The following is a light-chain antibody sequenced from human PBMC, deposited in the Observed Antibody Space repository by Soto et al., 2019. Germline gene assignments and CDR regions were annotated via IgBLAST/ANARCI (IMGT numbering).Light chain of an antibody. V-gene: IGKV4-1*01. CDR1: QNLLYTSDNKNH. J-gene: IGKJ2*01. CDR3: QQYYSSPPMYT. Sequence: DIVMTQSPDSLAVSLGERATINCKSSQNLLYTSDNKNHLAWYQQKPGQPPKLLIYWASSRQSGVPDRFSGSGSGTDFTLTISSLQAEDVAIYYCQQYYSSPPMYTFGQGTKLEIK. CDR2: WAS.